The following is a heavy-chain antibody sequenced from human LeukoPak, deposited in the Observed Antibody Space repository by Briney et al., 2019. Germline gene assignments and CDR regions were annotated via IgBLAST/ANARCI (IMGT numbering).Heavy chain of an antibody. J-gene: IGHJ4*02. V-gene: IGHV3-23*01. D-gene: IGHD3-3*01. CDR3: AKVKYDFWSGYFDY. CDR2: ISGSGGST. CDR1: FTFXSYA. Sequence: FTFXSYAXXWVRQAPGKGLXXXLAISGSGGSTYYADSVKGRFTISRDNSKNTLYLQMNSLRAEDTAVYYCAKVKYDFWSGYFDYWGQGTLVTVSS.